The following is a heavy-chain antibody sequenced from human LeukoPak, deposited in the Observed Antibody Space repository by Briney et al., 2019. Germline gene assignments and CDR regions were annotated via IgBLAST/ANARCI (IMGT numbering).Heavy chain of an antibody. CDR3: ARARLGELWFGEFDY. J-gene: IGHJ4*02. D-gene: IGHD3-10*01. Sequence: PGGSLRLSCAASGFTVSSNYMSWVRQAPGKGLEWVSVIYSGGSTYYADSVKGRFTISRDNSKNTLYLQMNSLRAEDTAVYYCARARLGELWFGEFDYWGQGTLVTVSS. CDR2: IYSGGST. CDR1: GFTVSSNY. V-gene: IGHV3-53*01.